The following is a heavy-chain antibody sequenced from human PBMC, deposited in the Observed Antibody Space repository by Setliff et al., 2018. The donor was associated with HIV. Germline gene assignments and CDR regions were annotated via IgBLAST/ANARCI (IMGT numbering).Heavy chain of an antibody. Sequence: PGESLKISCKGSGYYFTTFWIAWVRQMPGRGLEWMGIIYPGDSDTRYSPSFEGQVTMSADKSINTAYLQWNSLKASDTAMYYCARQPTDTSGYNNWFDSWGQGTLVTVSS. D-gene: IGHD3-3*01. CDR3: ARQPTDTSGYNNWFDS. J-gene: IGHJ5*01. V-gene: IGHV5-51*01. CDR1: GYYFTTFW. CDR2: IYPGDSDT.